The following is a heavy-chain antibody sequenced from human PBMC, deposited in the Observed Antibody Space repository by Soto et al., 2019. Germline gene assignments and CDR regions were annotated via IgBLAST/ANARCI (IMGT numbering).Heavy chain of an antibody. CDR1: GFTVSRNY. V-gene: IGHV3-66*01. Sequence: GGSLRLSCAASGFTVSRNYMSWVGQAPGKGLEWISIIYSAGNTYYADSVKGRFTISRDNSKNTLYLQMNSLGAEDTAVYYCARDFVVGGPTINYYYGMDVWGQGTTVTVSS. CDR3: ARDFVVGGPTINYYYGMDV. D-gene: IGHD1-26*01. J-gene: IGHJ6*02. CDR2: IYSAGNT.